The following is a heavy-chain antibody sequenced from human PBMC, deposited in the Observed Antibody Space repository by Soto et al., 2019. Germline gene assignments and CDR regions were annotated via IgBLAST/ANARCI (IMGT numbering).Heavy chain of an antibody. J-gene: IGHJ6*02. CDR1: GCTVSINY. CDR2: IYSGGST. Sequence: GSQGVACSASGCTVSINYMSWVRRAPGKGLEWVSVIYSGGSTYYADSVKGRFTISRDNSKNTLYLQMNSLRAEDTAVYYCARDQASYGMDVWGQGTKVNVCS. CDR3: ARDQASYGMDV. V-gene: IGHV3-53*01.